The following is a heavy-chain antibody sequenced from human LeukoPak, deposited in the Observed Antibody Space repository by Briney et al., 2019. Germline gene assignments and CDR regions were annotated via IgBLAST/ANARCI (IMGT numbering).Heavy chain of an antibody. CDR2: IHYSGGIT. CDR3: ASMVRGVKPRFDP. D-gene: IGHD3-10*01. Sequence: PSETLSLTCTVSGGSISSGGYYCSWIRQPPGKGLEWIGYIHYSGGITYYNPSLKSRVTISVDTSKNQFSLSLSSVTAADTAVYYCASMVRGVKPRFDPWGQGTLVTVSS. J-gene: IGHJ5*02. CDR1: GGSISSGGYY. V-gene: IGHV4-61*08.